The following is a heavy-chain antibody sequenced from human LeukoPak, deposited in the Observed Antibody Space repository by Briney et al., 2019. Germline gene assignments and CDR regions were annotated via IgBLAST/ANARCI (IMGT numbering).Heavy chain of an antibody. V-gene: IGHV1-69*05. J-gene: IGHJ6*03. D-gene: IGHD6-6*01. CDR3: ARVGSSSGRVYYMDV. Sequence: SVKVSCKASGYTFTSYGISWVRQAPGQGLEWMGGIIPIFGTANYAQKFQGRVTITTDESTSTAYMELSSLRSEDTAVYYCARVGSSSGRVYYMDVWGKGTTVTVSS. CDR2: IIPIFGTA. CDR1: GYTFTSYG.